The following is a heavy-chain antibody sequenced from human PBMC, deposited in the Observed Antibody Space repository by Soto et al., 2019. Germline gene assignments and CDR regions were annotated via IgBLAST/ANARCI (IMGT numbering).Heavy chain of an antibody. V-gene: IGHV5-51*01. D-gene: IGHD7-27*01. CDR3: ARRAPTGVDY. CDR1: GYSFTSYW. Sequence: PGAYLKISWKASGYSFTSYWIAWVRQMPGKGLEWMGIIYPGDSDTRYSPSFQGHVTISADKSISTAYLQWSSLKASDTAMYYCARRAPTGVDYWGQGTLVTVSS. J-gene: IGHJ4*02. CDR2: IYPGDSDT.